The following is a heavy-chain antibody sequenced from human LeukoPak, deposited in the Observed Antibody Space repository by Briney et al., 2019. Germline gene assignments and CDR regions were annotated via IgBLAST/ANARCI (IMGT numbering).Heavy chain of an antibody. Sequence: GGSLRLSCAASGFTFSNYAMTWVRQAPGKGLQWVSAISGDAIYAYYLDSVKGRFTTSRDNSKNTLFLQMNSLRADDTAVYYCAKNYGTSRPFYDYWGQGIVVTVSS. CDR2: ISGDAIYA. CDR3: AKNYGTSRPFYDY. J-gene: IGHJ4*02. V-gene: IGHV3-23*01. D-gene: IGHD4-17*01. CDR1: GFTFSNYA.